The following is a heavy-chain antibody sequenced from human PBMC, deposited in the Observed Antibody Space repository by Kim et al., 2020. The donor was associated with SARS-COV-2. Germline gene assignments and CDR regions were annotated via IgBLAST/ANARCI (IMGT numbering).Heavy chain of an antibody. V-gene: IGHV3-7*01. Sequence: KVYLDSGKGRFTVSRDNAKRSLFLQVSSLRPDDTAVYYCARDDGSRSLDFWGQGTLVTVSS. CDR3: ARDDGSRSLDF. CDR2: K. D-gene: IGHD6-13*01. J-gene: IGHJ4*02.